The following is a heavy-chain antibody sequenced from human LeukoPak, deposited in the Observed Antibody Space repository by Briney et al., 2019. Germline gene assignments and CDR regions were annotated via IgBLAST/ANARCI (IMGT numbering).Heavy chain of an antibody. J-gene: IGHJ4*02. Sequence: GGSLRLSCAASAFTFSDYSMNWVRRAPGKGLEWVSYISGRSSTIYYADSVKGRFTISRDNAKNLMYLQMNSLRAEDTAVYYCARDRIKSGSYYFDYWGQGTLVTVSS. V-gene: IGHV3-48*01. CDR1: AFTFSDYS. CDR2: ISGRSSTI. CDR3: ARDRIKSGSYYFDY. D-gene: IGHD1-26*01.